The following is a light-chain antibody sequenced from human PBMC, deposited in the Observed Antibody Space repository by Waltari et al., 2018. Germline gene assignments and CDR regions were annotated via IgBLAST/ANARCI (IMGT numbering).Light chain of an antibody. CDR3: AAWDDTLSAVL. CDR1: RSNIGINY. V-gene: IGLV1-47*01. CDR2: RNN. J-gene: IGLJ3*02. Sequence: TPGQRVTISCSGSRSNIGINYVYWYQHLPGTTPKLLIYRNNQRPSGVPDRFSGSKSGTSASLAISGLRSEDEADYYCAAWDDTLSAVLFGGGTNLTVL.